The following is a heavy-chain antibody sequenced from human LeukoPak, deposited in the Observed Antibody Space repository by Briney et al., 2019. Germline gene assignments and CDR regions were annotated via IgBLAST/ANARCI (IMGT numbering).Heavy chain of an antibody. D-gene: IGHD3/OR15-3a*01. CDR1: GFTFSSYA. J-gene: IGHJ4*02. V-gene: IGHV3-30-3*01. Sequence: GGSLRLSCAASGFTFSSYAMHWVRQAPGKGLEWVAVISYDGSNKYYADSVKGRFTISRDNSKNTLYLQMNSLRAEDTAVYYCAKEGDWTLYFDYWGQGTLVTVSS. CDR3: AKEGDWTLYFDY. CDR2: ISYDGSNK.